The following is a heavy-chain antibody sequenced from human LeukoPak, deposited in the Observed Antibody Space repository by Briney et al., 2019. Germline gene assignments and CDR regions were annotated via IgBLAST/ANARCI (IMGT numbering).Heavy chain of an antibody. Sequence: GGSLRLSCAASGFTFSRYEMSWVRQAPGEGREWVSYISRSGSTIYYADSVKGRFTISKDNAKNSLYLQMHRLRAEDTAVYYCAELGITMIGGVWGKGATVTISS. D-gene: IGHD3-10*02. CDR2: ISRSGSTI. V-gene: IGHV3-48*03. J-gene: IGHJ6*03. CDR1: GFTFSRYE. CDR3: AELGITMIGGV.